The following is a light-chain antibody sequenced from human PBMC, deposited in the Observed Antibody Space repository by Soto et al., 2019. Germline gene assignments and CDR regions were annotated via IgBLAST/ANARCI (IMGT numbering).Light chain of an antibody. CDR2: GNS. CDR1: SSNIGAGYD. V-gene: IGLV1-40*01. J-gene: IGLJ3*02. CDR3: QSYDSSLSAL. Sequence: QSVLTQPPSVSGAPGQRVTISCTGSSSNIGAGYDVHWYQQLPGTAPKLLIYGNSNRPSGVPDRFSGSKSGTSASLAITGLHAEDAADYYCQSYDSSLSALFGGGTKLTVL.